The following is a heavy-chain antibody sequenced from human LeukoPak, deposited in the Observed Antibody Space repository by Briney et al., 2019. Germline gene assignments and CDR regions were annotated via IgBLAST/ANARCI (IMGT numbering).Heavy chain of an antibody. D-gene: IGHD2-2*01. V-gene: IGHV1-18*01. CDR2: ISAYSGNR. Sequence: ASVKVSCKASGYTFTSYGISWVRQAPGQGLEWMGWISAYSGNRNYAQKLQGRVTMTTDTSTSTAYMELRSLRSDDTAVYYCARVEAYCTRTSCHDYWGQGTLVTVSS. CDR1: GYTFTSYG. CDR3: ARVEAYCTRTSCHDY. J-gene: IGHJ4*02.